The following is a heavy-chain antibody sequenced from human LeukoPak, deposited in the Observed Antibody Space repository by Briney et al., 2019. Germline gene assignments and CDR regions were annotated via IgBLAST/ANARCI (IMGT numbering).Heavy chain of an antibody. D-gene: IGHD5-24*01. CDR2: INPRYGST. J-gene: IGHJ4*02. CDR1: GYTFSNYH. Sequence: ASVKVSCKASGYTFSNYHIHWVRQAPGQGIEWMGIINPRYGSTTYAQNFQGRVTMTRDMSTSTVYMELSSLRSEDTAVYHCAREEARDGSTGYYFDYWGQGTLLTVSS. V-gene: IGHV1-46*01. CDR3: AREEARDGSTGYYFDY.